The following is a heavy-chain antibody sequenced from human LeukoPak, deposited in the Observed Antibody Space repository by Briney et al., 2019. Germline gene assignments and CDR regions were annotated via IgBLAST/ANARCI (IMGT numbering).Heavy chain of an antibody. CDR2: ISSSSNTI. V-gene: IGHV3-48*02. J-gene: IGHJ4*02. CDR3: ARDDSSSWHIDY. D-gene: IGHD6-13*01. Sequence: GRSLRLSCAASGFTFSSYSMNWVRQAPGKGLEWVSYISSSSNTIYYADSVKGRFTISRDNAKNSLYLQMNSLRDEDTAVYYCARDDSSSWHIDYWGQGTLVTVSS. CDR1: GFTFSSYS.